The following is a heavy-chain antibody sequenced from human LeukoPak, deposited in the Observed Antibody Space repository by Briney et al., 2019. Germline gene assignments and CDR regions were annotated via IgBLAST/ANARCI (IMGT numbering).Heavy chain of an antibody. CDR3: ARGDYFDY. CDR1: GGSISRYY. J-gene: IGHJ4*01. CDR2: IYYSGST. V-gene: IGHV4-59*01. Sequence: PSETLSLTCTVSGGSISRYYWSWIRQPPGKGLEWIEYIYYSGSTNYNPSLKSRVTISVDTSKNQFSLKLSSVTAADTAVYYCARGDYFDYWGQGTLVTVSS.